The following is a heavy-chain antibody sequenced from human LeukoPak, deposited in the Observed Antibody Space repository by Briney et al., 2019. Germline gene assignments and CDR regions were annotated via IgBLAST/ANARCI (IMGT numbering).Heavy chain of an antibody. J-gene: IGHJ6*03. V-gene: IGHV4-39*07. CDR2: IYYSGST. D-gene: IGHD6-13*01. CDR3: ARDLRGIAAAMYYYYYMDV. CDR1: GGSISSSSYY. Sequence: SETLSLTCTVSGGSISSSSYYWGWIRQPPGKGLEWIGSIYYSGSTYYNPSLKSRVTISVDTSKNQFSLKLSSVTAADTAVYYCARDLRGIAAAMYYYYYMDVWGKGTTVTISS.